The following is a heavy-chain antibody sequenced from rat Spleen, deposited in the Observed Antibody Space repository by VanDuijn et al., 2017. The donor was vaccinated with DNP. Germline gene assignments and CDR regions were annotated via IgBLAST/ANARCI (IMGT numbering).Heavy chain of an antibody. V-gene: IGHV5-25*01. CDR1: GFTFSNYD. J-gene: IGHJ2*01. CDR3: AILPGGYYQGPH. CDR2: ISPSGGST. Sequence: EVQLVESGGGLVQPGRSLKLSCAASGFTFSNYDMAWVRQAPTKGLEWVASISPSGGSTYYRDSVKGRFTISRDNAKSTLYLQMDSLRSEDTATYYCAILPGGYYQGPHWGQGVMVTVSS. D-gene: IGHD1-12*03.